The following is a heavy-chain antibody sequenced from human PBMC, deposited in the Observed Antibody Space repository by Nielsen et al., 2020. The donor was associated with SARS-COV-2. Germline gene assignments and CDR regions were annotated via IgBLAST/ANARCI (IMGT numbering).Heavy chain of an antibody. CDR2: IYTSGST. D-gene: IGHD5-18*01. J-gene: IGHJ2*01. Sequence: SETLSLTCTVSGGSISSGSYYWSWIRQPAGKGLEWIGRIYTSGSTNYNPSLKSRVTISVDTSKNQFSLKLSSVTAADTAVYYCAREGGYSYGYVTWYFDLWGRGTLVTVSS. CDR3: AREGGYSYGYVTWYFDL. V-gene: IGHV4-61*02. CDR1: GGSISSGSYY.